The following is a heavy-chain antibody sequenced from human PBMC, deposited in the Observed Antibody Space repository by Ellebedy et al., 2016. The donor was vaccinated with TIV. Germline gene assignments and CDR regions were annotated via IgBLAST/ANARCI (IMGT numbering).Heavy chain of an antibody. J-gene: IGHJ4*02. CDR2: IYYSGST. V-gene: IGHV4-59*01. CDR1: GGSISSYY. Sequence: SETLSLTCTVSGGSISSYYWSWIRQPPGKGLEWIGYIYYSGSTNYNPSLKSRVTISVDTSKNQFSLKLSSVTAADTAVYYCARARQGLVYYFDYWGQGTLVTVSS. D-gene: IGHD2-8*01. CDR3: ARARQGLVYYFDY.